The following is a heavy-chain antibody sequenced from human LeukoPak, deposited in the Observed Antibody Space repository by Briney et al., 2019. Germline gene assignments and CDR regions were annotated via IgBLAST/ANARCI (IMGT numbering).Heavy chain of an antibody. CDR2: IKQDGGEK. CDR1: GFTFSSYW. D-gene: IGHD1-26*01. V-gene: IGHV3-7*01. Sequence: GGSLRLSCAASGFTFSSYWMSWVRQAPGKGLEWVANIKQDGGEKYYVGSVKGRFTIPRDNAKTSLFLQMNSLRAEDTAIYYCATYVKWAAGDVWGQGTTVSVSS. CDR3: ATYVKWAAGDV. J-gene: IGHJ6*02.